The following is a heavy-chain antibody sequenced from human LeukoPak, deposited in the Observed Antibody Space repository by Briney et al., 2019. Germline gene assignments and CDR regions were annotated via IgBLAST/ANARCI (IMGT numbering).Heavy chain of an antibody. D-gene: IGHD1-26*01. CDR1: GGSFSGYY. J-gene: IGHJ4*02. CDR2: INHSGST. CDR3: ARHVGGSYFSPFDY. V-gene: IGHV4-34*01. Sequence: PSETLSLTCAVYGGSFSGYYWSWIRQPPGKGLEWIGEINHSGSTNYNPSLKSRVTISVDTSKNQFSLKLSSVTAADTAVYYCARHVGGSYFSPFDYWGQGTLVTVSS.